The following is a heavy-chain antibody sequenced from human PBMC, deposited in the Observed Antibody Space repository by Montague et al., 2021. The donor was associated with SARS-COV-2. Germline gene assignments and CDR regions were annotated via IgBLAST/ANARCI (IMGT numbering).Heavy chain of an antibody. CDR2: IYHRGST. Sequence: SETLSLTCTVSGGSISSSSYYWAWIRQPPGKGLEWIGSIYHRGSTYYNPSLKSRVIISADTSKNQLSLKLSSVTAADTAVYYCATQEDPSGWIPGPFDFWGQGTLLTVSS. D-gene: IGHD6-19*01. J-gene: IGHJ4*02. V-gene: IGHV4-39*01. CDR3: ATQEDPSGWIPGPFDF. CDR1: GGSISSSSYY.